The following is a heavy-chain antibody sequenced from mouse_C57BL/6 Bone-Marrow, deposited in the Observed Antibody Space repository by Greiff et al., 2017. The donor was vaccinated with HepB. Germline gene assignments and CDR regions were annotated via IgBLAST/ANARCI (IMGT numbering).Heavy chain of an antibody. J-gene: IGHJ1*03. D-gene: IGHD2-1*01. Sequence: VQLQQSGPELVKPGASVKMSCKASGYTFTDYNMHWVKQIHGKSLEWIGYINPNNGGTSYNQKFKGKATLTVNKSSSTAYMELRSLTSEDSAVYYCARGGLYYGNPDWYFDVWGTGTTVTVSS. V-gene: IGHV1-22*01. CDR3: ARGGLYYGNPDWYFDV. CDR1: GYTFTDYN. CDR2: INPNNGGT.